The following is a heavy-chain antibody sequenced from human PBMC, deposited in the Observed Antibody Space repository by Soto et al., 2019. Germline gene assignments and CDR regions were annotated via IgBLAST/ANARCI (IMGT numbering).Heavy chain of an antibody. CDR3: ARAKRYAFGAFDI. J-gene: IGHJ3*02. D-gene: IGHD2-8*01. CDR2: IIPIFGTA. CDR1: GGTFSSYA. V-gene: IGHV1-69*13. Sequence: ASVKVSCKASGGTFSSYAISWVRQAPGQGLEWMGGIIPIFGTANYAQKFQGRVTITADESTSTAYMELSSLRSEDTAVYYCARAKRYAFGAFDIWGQGTMVTVSS.